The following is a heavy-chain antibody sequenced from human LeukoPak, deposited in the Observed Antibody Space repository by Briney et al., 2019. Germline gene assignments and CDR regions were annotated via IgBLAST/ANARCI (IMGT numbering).Heavy chain of an antibody. D-gene: IGHD6-19*01. CDR1: GFTFSSYA. V-gene: IGHV3-23*01. CDR3: AKDICVGRGWCSFDS. CDR2: ISGSGGST. J-gene: IGHJ4*02. Sequence: GGSLILSCAASGFTFSSYAMSWVRQAPGKGLEWVSAISGSGGSTYYADSVKGRFTISRVNSKNTLYLQMNSLRAEDTAVYYCAKDICVGRGWCSFDSWGQGTLDTVSS.